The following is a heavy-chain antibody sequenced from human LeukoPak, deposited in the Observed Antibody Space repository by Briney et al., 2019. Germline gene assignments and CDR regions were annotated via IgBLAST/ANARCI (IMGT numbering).Heavy chain of an antibody. CDR2: ISAYNGNT. Sequence: ASVKVSCKASGYTFTSYGISWVRRAPGQGLEWMGWISAYNGNTNYAQKLQGRVTMTTDTTTSTAYMELRSLRSDDTAVYYCARDVERGGYTDVWGKGTTVTVSS. D-gene: IGHD1-1*01. CDR1: GYTFTSYG. V-gene: IGHV1-18*01. J-gene: IGHJ6*03. CDR3: ARDVERGGYTDV.